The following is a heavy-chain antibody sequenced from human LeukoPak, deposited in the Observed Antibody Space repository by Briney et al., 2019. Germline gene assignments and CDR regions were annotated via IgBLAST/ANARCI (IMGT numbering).Heavy chain of an antibody. CDR1: GYTFTSYY. V-gene: IGHV1-46*01. Sequence: ASVKVSCKASGYTFTSYYMHWVRQAPGQGLEWMGIINPSGGSTSYAQKFQGRVTMTRDTSTSTVYMELSSLRSDDTAVYYCAVDCSGGSCYGDWGQGTLVTVSS. CDR3: AVDCSGGSCYGD. D-gene: IGHD2-15*01. J-gene: IGHJ4*02. CDR2: INPSGGST.